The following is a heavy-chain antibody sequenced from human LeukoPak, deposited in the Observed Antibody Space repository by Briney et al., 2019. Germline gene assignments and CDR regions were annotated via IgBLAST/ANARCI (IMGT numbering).Heavy chain of an antibody. Sequence: GGSLRLSCAASGFTFSSYSMNWVRQAPGKGLEWVSSISSSSSYIYYADSVKGRFTISRDNAKNSLYLQMNSLRAEDTAVYYCARYSIAAAGIDYWGQGTLVTVSS. CDR2: ISSSSSYI. D-gene: IGHD6-13*01. CDR1: GFTFSSYS. CDR3: ARYSIAAAGIDY. J-gene: IGHJ4*02. V-gene: IGHV3-21*01.